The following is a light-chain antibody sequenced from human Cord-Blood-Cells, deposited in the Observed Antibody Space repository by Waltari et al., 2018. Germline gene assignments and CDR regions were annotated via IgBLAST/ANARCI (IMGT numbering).Light chain of an antibody. CDR2: AAY. CDR1: QSISSY. V-gene: IGKV1-39*01. J-gene: IGKJ1*01. CDR3: QQSYSTSWT. Sequence: DIQMTQSPSSLSASVGDRVTITCRASQSISSYLNWYQQKPRKALKLLIYAAYSLQSGVPSRFSGSGSGTDFSLTISSLQPEDFATYYCQQSYSTSWTFGQGTKVEIK.